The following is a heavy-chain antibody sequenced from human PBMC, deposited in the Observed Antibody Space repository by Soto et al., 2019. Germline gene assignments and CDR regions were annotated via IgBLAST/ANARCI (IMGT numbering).Heavy chain of an antibody. CDR2: IYYSGST. D-gene: IGHD5-12*01. V-gene: IGHV4-59*01. CDR1: GVYISSYY. Sequence: PSDTLSLSCTVSGVYISSYYWSWIRQPPGKGLEWIGYIYYSGSTNYNPSLKSRVTISVDTSKNQFSLKLSSVTAADTAVYYCARGTMDSGYVYDYWGQGTLVTVSS. CDR3: ARGTMDSGYVYDY. J-gene: IGHJ4*02.